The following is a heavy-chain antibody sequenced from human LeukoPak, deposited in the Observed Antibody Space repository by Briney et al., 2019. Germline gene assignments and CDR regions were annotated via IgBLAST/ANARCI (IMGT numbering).Heavy chain of an antibody. D-gene: IGHD6-19*01. CDR2: ISSSGSTI. V-gene: IGHV3-48*03. CDR1: GFTFSSYE. Sequence: GGSLRLSCAASGFTFSSYEMNWVRQAPGKGLEWVSYISSSGSTIYYADSVKGRFTISRDNAKNSLYLQMNSLRAEDTAVYYCARLGRRAAVAGPFDYWGQGTLVTVSS. J-gene: IGHJ4*02. CDR3: ARLGRRAAVAGPFDY.